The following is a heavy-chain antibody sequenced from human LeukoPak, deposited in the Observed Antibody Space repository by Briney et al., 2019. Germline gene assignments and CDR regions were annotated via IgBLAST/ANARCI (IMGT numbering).Heavy chain of an antibody. J-gene: IGHJ4*02. D-gene: IGHD5-18*01. CDR3: ARDSDVSGYSYGYYFDY. CDR1: GGSISSYY. V-gene: IGHV4-4*07. CDR2: IYTSGST. Sequence: SETLSLTCTVSGGSISSYYWSWIRQPAGKGLEWIGRIYTSGSTNYNPSLKSRVTMSVDTSKNQFSLKLSSVTAADTAVCYCARDSDVSGYSYGYYFDYWGQGTLVTVSS.